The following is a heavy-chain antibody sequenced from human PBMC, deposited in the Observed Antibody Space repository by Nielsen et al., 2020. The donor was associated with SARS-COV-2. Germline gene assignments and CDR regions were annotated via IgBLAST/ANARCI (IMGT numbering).Heavy chain of an antibody. D-gene: IGHD3-10*01. V-gene: IGHV1-2*06. CDR3: ARDPRGGPVDY. CDR2: INPNSGGT. Sequence: ASVKVSCKASGYTFTGYYMHWVRQAPGQGLEWMGRINPNSGGTSYAQKFQGRVTMTRDTSTSTVYMELSSLRSEDTAVYYCARDPRGGPVDYWGQGTLVTVSS. J-gene: IGHJ4*02. CDR1: GYTFTGYY.